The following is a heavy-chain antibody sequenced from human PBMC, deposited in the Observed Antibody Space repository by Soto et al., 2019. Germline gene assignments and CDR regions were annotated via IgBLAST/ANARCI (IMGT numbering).Heavy chain of an antibody. V-gene: IGHV3-11*06. D-gene: IGHD6-13*01. CDR2: ISSSGSHT. J-gene: IGHJ4*02. Sequence: GGSLRLSCAASGFTFIDFYIIFIGQAPFKGLEWVSYISSSGSHTPYADSVKGRFTISRDNAKNSVYLQMNSLGAEDTAVYYCARVGSTSAAGVLDYWGQGTLVTVSS. CDR3: ARVGSTSAAGVLDY. CDR1: GFTFIDFY.